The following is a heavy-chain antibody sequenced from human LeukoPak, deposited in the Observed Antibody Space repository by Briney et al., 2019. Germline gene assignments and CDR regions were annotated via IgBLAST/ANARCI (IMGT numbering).Heavy chain of an antibody. D-gene: IGHD6-19*01. CDR1: GGSISSYY. J-gene: IGHJ4*02. Sequence: SETLSLTCTVSGGSISSYYWSWIRQPPGKGLEWIGYIHYSGSTNYNPSLKSRVTISVDTSKNQFSLKLSSVTAADTAVYYCARVVEVAGTYLDYWGQGTLVTVSS. CDR2: IHYSGST. V-gene: IGHV4-59*01. CDR3: ARVVEVAGTYLDY.